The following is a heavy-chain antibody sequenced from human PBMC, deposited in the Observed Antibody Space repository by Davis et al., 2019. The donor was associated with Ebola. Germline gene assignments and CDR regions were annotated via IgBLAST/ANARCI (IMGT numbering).Heavy chain of an antibody. CDR2: IKQDGSEK. CDR3: ASYDFWSGYYIDY. CDR1: GFTFSSYW. V-gene: IGHV3-7*01. D-gene: IGHD3-3*01. J-gene: IGHJ4*02. Sequence: GESLKISCAASGFTFSSYWMSWVRQAPGKGLEWVANIKQDGSEKYYVDSVKGRFTISRDNAKNSLYLQMNSLRAEDTAVYYCASYDFWSGYYIDYWGQGTLVTVSS.